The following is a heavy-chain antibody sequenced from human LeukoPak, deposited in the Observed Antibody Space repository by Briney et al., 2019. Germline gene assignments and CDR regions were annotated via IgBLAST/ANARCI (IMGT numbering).Heavy chain of an antibody. J-gene: IGHJ4*02. V-gene: IGHV4-59*01. CDR1: GDSIIGYY. CDR3: ARGERLGPYF. D-gene: IGHD1-1*01. Sequence: SETLSLTCTVSGDSIIGYYWSWLRQPPGKGLEWIGYIHYSGNTNYNPSLKSRVTISVDTSRSHFSLKLSSATAAATSVYSCARGERLGPYFWGQGTLVTVSS. CDR2: IHYSGNT.